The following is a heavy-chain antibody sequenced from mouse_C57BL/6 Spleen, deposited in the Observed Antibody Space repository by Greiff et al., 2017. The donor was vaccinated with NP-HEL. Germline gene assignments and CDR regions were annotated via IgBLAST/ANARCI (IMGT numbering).Heavy chain of an antibody. Sequence: VQLQQSGPGMVKPSQSLSLTCTVTGYSITSGYDWHWIRHFPGNKLEWMGYISYSGSTNYNPSLKSRISITHDTSKNHVFLKLNSVTTEDTATYYCARGDDYFDYWGKGTTLTVSS. CDR1: GYSITSGYD. V-gene: IGHV3-1*01. J-gene: IGHJ2*01. D-gene: IGHD2-3*01. CDR2: ISYSGST. CDR3: ARGDDYFDY.